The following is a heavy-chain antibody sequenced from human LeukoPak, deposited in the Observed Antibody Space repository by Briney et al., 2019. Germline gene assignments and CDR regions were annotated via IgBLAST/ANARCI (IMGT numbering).Heavy chain of an antibody. J-gene: IGHJ2*01. CDR3: VRGALPGDNWYFDL. CDR1: GFPFSAHD. V-gene: IGHV3-13*01. CDR2: FGSAGDT. Sequence: PGGSLTLSCATSGFPFSAHDMHWVRLAPGKGLEWVSAFGSAGDTYYPGAVKGRFTISRDYAKNSLYLQMNSLGAGDTAVYFCVRGALPGDNWYFDLWGRGTLVTLSS.